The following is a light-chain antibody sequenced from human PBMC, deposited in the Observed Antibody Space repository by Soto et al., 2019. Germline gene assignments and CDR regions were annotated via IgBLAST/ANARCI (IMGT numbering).Light chain of an antibody. Sequence: EIVLTQSPGTLSLSPGERATLSCRASQSVSRNCLAWYQQKPGQPPRLLIYGASSRSTGIPDKFSGSGSGTDFTLTISRLEPEDFAVYYCQQYGSSPPYTFGQGTKLEIK. CDR1: QSVSRNC. J-gene: IGKJ2*01. V-gene: IGKV3-20*01. CDR3: QQYGSSPPYT. CDR2: GAS.